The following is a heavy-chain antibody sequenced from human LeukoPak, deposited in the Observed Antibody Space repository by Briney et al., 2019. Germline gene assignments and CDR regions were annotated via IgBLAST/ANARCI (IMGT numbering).Heavy chain of an antibody. J-gene: IGHJ4*02. CDR1: GHSLTSYS. D-gene: IGHD3-22*01. CDR3: ARLYGNYYDSSGYRDDY. Sequence: GASVKVSCKAFGHSLTSYSMHWVRQAPGQGLEWMGIINPSGGSTSYAQKFQGRVTMTRDTSTSTVYMELSSLRSEDTAVYYCARLYGNYYDSSGYRDDYWGQGTLVTVSS. CDR2: INPSGGST. V-gene: IGHV1-46*01.